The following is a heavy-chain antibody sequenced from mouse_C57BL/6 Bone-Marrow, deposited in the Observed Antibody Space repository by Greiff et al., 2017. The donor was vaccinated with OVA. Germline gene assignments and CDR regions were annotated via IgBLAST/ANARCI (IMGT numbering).Heavy chain of an antibody. CDR2: INPYNGGT. Sequence: VQLQQSGPVLVKPGASVKMSCKASGYTFTDYYMNWVKQSHGKSLEWIGVINPYNGGTSYNQKFKGKATLTVDKSSSTAYMELNSLTSEDSAVYYCAREQLRPFAYWGQGTLVTVSA. V-gene: IGHV1-19*01. J-gene: IGHJ3*01. CDR1: GYTFTDYY. D-gene: IGHD3-2*02. CDR3: AREQLRPFAY.